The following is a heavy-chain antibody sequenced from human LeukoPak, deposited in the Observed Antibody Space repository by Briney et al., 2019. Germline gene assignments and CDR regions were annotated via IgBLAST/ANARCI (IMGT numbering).Heavy chain of an antibody. D-gene: IGHD3-22*01. V-gene: IGHV1-2*02. J-gene: IGHJ6*02. CDR2: INPNSGGT. CDR3: ARTYYYDSSGRSYGMDV. Sequence: ASVKVSCKASGYTFTGYYMHWVRQAPGQGLEWMGWINPNSGGTNYAQKFQGRVTMTRDTSISTAYMELSRPRSDDTAVYYCARTYYYDSSGRSYGMDVWGQGTTVTVSS. CDR1: GYTFTGYY.